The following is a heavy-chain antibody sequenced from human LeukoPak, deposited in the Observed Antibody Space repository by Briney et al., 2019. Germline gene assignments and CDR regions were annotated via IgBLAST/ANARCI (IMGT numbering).Heavy chain of an antibody. D-gene: IGHD1-1*01. CDR1: GFTFSSYG. CDR3: AKSQLLAEEISGFDY. J-gene: IGHJ4*02. CDR2: ISFDGSNK. Sequence: GGSLRLSCAASGFTFSSYGMHWVRQAPGKGLEWVAVISFDGSNKYCADSVKSRFTISRDNSKNTLYLQMNSLRAEDTAVYYCAKSQLLAEEISGFDYWGQGTLVTVSS. V-gene: IGHV3-30*18.